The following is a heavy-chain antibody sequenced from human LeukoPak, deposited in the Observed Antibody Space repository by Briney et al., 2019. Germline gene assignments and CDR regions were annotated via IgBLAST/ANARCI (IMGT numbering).Heavy chain of an antibody. Sequence: GGSLRLSCAASGFTFSSYGMSWVRQAPGKGLEWASAISGSGGSTYYADSVKGRFTISRDNSKNTLYLQMNSLRAEDTAVYYCAKDSPYAYYGSGSYWDYWGQGTLVTVSS. V-gene: IGHV3-23*01. CDR3: AKDSPYAYYGSGSYWDY. J-gene: IGHJ4*02. D-gene: IGHD3-10*01. CDR2: ISGSGGST. CDR1: GFTFSSYG.